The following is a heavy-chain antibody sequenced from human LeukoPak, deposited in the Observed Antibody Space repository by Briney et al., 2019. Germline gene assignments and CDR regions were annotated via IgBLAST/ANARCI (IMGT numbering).Heavy chain of an antibody. CDR1: GFTFSSYA. J-gene: IGHJ4*02. CDR2: ISGSGGST. D-gene: IGHD3-22*01. CDR3: AKDYYDSSGYPPLDY. Sequence: PGGSLRLSCAASGFTFSSYAMSWVRQAPGKGLEWVSAISGSGGSTYYADSVKGRFTISRDNSKNTLYLQMNSLRAEGTAVYYCAKDYYDSSGYPPLDYWGQGTLVTVSS. V-gene: IGHV3-23*01.